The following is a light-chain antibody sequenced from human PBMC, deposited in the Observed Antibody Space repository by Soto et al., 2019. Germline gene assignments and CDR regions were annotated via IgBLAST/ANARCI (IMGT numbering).Light chain of an antibody. J-gene: IGKJ1*01. CDR1: QNINTW. CDR3: QQYNNWWT. CDR2: DAF. Sequence: DIQMTQSPSTLSGSVGDRVTISCRASQNINTWLAWYQQKPGKAPKLLIYDAFTLESGVPSRFSGSGSGTEFTLTINSLQPDDFATYYCQQYNNWWTFXQGTKVDIK. V-gene: IGKV1-5*01.